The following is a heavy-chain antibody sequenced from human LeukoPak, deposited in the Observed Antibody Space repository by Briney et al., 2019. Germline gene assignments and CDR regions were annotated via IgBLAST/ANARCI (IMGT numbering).Heavy chain of an antibody. CDR3: ARSGLRYFDWSDY. J-gene: IGHJ4*02. D-gene: IGHD3-9*01. V-gene: IGHV4-59*01. CDR2: IYYSGST. CDR1: AGAISSDY. Sequence: PSETLSLTCTRSAGAISSDYWSWIRHPPGKGLEWLGYIYYSGSTNYNPSLKSRVTISVDSSKNQFSLKLSSVTAADTAVYYCARSGLRYFDWSDYWGQGTLVTVSS.